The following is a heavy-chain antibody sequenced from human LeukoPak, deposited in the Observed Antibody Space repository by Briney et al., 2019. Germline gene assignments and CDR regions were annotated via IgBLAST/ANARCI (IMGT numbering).Heavy chain of an antibody. D-gene: IGHD2-21*02. Sequence: GGSLRLSCAASGFTFGSYWMSWVRQAPGKGLEWVATIKKDGSAKYYVDSVKGRFTISRDNAKNSLFLQMNSLRAEDTAVYYCARLSGEVTVFDYWGQGTPVTVSS. CDR2: IKKDGSAK. V-gene: IGHV3-7*01. J-gene: IGHJ4*02. CDR3: ARLSGEVTVFDY. CDR1: GFTFGSYW.